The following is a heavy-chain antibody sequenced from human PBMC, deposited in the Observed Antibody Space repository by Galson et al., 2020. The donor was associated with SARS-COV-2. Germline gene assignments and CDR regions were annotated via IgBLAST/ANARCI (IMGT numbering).Heavy chain of an antibody. D-gene: IGHD2-2*01. CDR2: FDPADGET. V-gene: IGHV1-24*01. CDR1: GYTLTELS. CDR3: ATGPGYCSSTSCRWFDP. Sequence: ASVKVSCKVSGYTLTELSMHWVRQAPGKGLEWMGGFDPADGETIYAQKFQGRVTMTEDTSTDTAYMELSSLRSEDTAVYYCATGPGYCSSTSCRWFDPWGQGTLVTVSS. J-gene: IGHJ5*02.